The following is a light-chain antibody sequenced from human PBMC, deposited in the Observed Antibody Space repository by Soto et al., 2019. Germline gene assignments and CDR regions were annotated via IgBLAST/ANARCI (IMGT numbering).Light chain of an antibody. J-gene: IGKJ1*01. CDR2: GAS. CDR3: QQYYSYPRT. V-gene: IGKV3-20*01. CDR1: QSVSSSS. Sequence: EIVLTQSPGTLSFSPGERATLSCRASQSVSSSSLASYQQKPGQAPRLLIYGASSRATGIPDRFSGSGSGTDFTLTISCLQSEDFATYYCQQYYSYPRTFGQGTKVDIK.